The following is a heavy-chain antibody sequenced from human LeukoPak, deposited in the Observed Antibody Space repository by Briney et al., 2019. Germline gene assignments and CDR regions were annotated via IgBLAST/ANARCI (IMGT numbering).Heavy chain of an antibody. D-gene: IGHD3-10*01. CDR2: IIGSGGRT. CDR3: AKSGWGSGSWGGYGMDV. Sequence: GGSLRLSCAASGFTFSSYAMSWVRQAPGKGLEWVSAIIGSGGRTYYADSVKGRFTISRDNPKNTLYLQMNSLRAEDTAVYYCAKSGWGSGSWGGYGMDVWGQGTTVTVSS. J-gene: IGHJ6*02. V-gene: IGHV3-23*01. CDR1: GFTFSSYA.